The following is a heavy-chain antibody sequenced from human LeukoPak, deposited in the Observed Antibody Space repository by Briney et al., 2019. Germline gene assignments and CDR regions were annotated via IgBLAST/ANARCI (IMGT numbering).Heavy chain of an antibody. CDR1: GFTVSSNY. J-gene: IGHJ5*02. Sequence: GGSLRLSCAASGFTVSSNYMSWVRQAPGKGLEWVSIIYSGGSTFYADSVKGRFTISRDNSKNTLYLQMNSLRAEDSAIYYCAKDRTGTTGADWFDPWGQGTLVTVSS. CDR2: IYSGGST. V-gene: IGHV3-53*01. CDR3: AKDRTGTTGADWFDP. D-gene: IGHD1-1*01.